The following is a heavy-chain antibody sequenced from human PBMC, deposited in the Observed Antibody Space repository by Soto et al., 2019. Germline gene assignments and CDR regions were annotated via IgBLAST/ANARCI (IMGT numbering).Heavy chain of an antibody. J-gene: IGHJ4*02. Sequence: EVQLLESGGGLVQPGGSLRLSCAASGFTFSNHAMSWVRQAPGKGLEWVSGIGGSGSGAFYADSVKDRFTISRDNSKNTLDLQMNSLKAEDTAIYYCAKEFLDVRYSGSQYYFDTWGQGTLVTISS. D-gene: IGHD1-26*01. CDR3: AKEFLDVRYSGSQYYFDT. V-gene: IGHV3-23*01. CDR1: GFTFSNHA. CDR2: IGGSGSGA.